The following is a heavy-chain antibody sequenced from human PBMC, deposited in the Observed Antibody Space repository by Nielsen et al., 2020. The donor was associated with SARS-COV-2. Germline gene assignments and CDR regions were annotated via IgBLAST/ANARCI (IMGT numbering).Heavy chain of an antibody. V-gene: IGHV5-51*01. J-gene: IGHJ6*03. CDR3: ARLETGYCSSTSCNTYYYYMDV. CDR2: IYPGDSDT. CDR1: GYSFTSYW. D-gene: IGHD2-2*01. Sequence: GESLKISCKGSGYSFTSYWIGWVRQMPGKGLEWMGIIYPGDSDTRYSPSFQGQVTISADKSISTAYLQWSSLKASDTAMYYCARLETGYCSSTSCNTYYYYMDVWGKGTTVTVSS.